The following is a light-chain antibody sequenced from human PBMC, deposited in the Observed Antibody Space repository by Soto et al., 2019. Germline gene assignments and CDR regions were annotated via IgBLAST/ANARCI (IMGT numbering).Light chain of an antibody. CDR2: GAS. J-gene: IGKJ1*01. CDR3: QQYGNSSWT. CDR1: QSVSSTY. V-gene: IGKV3-20*01. Sequence: EIVLTQSPGTLSLTRGERATLSCRASQSVSSTYLAWFQQKPGQAPRLLIYGASSRATGIPDRFSGSGSGTDFALTIRRLEPEDFAVYYCQQYGNSSWTFGQGTKVDIK.